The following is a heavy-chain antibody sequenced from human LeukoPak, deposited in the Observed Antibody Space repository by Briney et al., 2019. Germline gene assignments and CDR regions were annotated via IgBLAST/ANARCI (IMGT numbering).Heavy chain of an antibody. V-gene: IGHV3-30*02. J-gene: IGHJ4*02. D-gene: IGHD3-3*01. Sequence: GGSLRLSCAASGFTFSRFGMHWVRQTPGKGLEWVAFIRYDGVDKYYRDSVKGRFSISRDNSKNTLYLQMNSLRAEDTAVYYCAKEYYDFWSGYPHDYWGQGTLVTVSS. CDR1: GFTFSRFG. CDR3: AKEYYDFWSGYPHDY. CDR2: IRYDGVDK.